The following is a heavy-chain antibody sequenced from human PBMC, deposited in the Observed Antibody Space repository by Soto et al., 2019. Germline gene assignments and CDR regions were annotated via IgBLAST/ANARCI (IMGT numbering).Heavy chain of an antibody. CDR2: INHSGTT. J-gene: IGHJ6*03. D-gene: IGHD3-9*01. CDR3: ASYHYLDLWTGSRHYMDV. Sequence: QVHLEQWGAGLLNPSETLSLTCAVHGGSLSGYYWSWVRQSPGKGLEWIGEINHSGTTNYNPSLKTRVTISADTSKHQFSLRLSSVTAADSAVYYCASYHYLDLWTGSRHYMDVWGRGTTVTVSS. V-gene: IGHV4-34*01. CDR1: GGSLSGYY.